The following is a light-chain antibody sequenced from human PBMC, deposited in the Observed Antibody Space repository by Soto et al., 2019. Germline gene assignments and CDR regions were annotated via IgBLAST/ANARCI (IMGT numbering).Light chain of an antibody. CDR2: GAS. CDR1: QTVSSSY. Sequence: EIVLTQSPGTLSLSPGERATLSCRASQTVSSSYLAWYQQKPGQAPRLLIYGASTRATGNPGRFSGSASGTDFTLTISRLEPEDFAVYYCQQYGPSPMYTFGQGTNLEIK. CDR3: QQYGPSPMYT. V-gene: IGKV3-20*01. J-gene: IGKJ2*01.